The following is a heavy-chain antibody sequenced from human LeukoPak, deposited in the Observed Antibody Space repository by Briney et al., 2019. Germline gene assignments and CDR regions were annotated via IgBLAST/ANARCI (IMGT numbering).Heavy chain of an antibody. CDR3: ARGRLRYFEWFNSFDY. J-gene: IGHJ4*02. V-gene: IGHV4-34*01. Sequence: NASETLSLTCAVYGGSFSGYYWRWIRQPPGKGLEWIGEINHSGSTNYNPSLKSRVTISVDTSKNQFSLKLSSVTAADTAVYYCARGRLRYFEWFNSFDYWGQGTLVTVSS. CDR2: INHSGST. CDR1: GGSFSGYY. D-gene: IGHD3-9*01.